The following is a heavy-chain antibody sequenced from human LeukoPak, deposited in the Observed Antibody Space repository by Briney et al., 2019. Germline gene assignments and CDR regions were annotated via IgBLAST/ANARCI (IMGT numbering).Heavy chain of an antibody. J-gene: IGHJ4*02. CDR2: IHYDGTNK. CDR3: AKDSRVYYGLGDLDY. CDR1: GFTFSTYG. V-gene: IGHV3-30*02. Sequence: GGSLRLSCAASGFTFSTYGMHWVRQAPGKGLEWVTSIHYDGTNKYYADSVKGRFTISRDNSKNTLYLQMNSLRAEDTAVYYCAKDSRVYYGLGDLDYWGQGTLVTVSS. D-gene: IGHD3-10*01.